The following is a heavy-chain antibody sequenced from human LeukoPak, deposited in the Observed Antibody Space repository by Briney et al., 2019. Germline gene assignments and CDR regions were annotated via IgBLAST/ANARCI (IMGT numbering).Heavy chain of an antibody. CDR3: ARAGISYYYGSGSRGDY. CDR1: GFTFSNYW. J-gene: IGHJ4*02. V-gene: IGHV3-7*01. CDR2: IKQDESEK. Sequence: GGSLRLSCVFSGFTFSNYWMSWVRQAPGKGLEWVANIKQDESEKHYVDSVKGRFTISRDNAKNSLYLQMNSLRAEDTAVYYCARAGISYYYGSGSRGDYWGQGTLVTVSS. D-gene: IGHD3-10*01.